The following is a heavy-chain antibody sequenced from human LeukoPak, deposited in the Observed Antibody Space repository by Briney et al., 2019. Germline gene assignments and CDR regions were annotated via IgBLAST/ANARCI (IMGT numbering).Heavy chain of an antibody. Sequence: GWSLSLSCAASGFSFSSYWMHWVRQVPGRGLVWVSRIERDGTTRTYADSVRGRFTISRDNAKNTLYLQMSSLRVEDTAVYYCAREHRKEGATIDNWGQGILVTVSS. CDR2: IERDGTTR. V-gene: IGHV3-74*01. J-gene: IGHJ4*02. CDR3: AREHRKEGATIDN. D-gene: IGHD1-26*01. CDR1: GFSFSSYW.